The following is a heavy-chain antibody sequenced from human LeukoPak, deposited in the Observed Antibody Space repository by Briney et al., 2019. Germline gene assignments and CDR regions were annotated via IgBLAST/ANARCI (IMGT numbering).Heavy chain of an antibody. CDR2: IYTSGST. CDR1: GGSISSGSYY. D-gene: IGHD1-26*01. V-gene: IGHV4-61*02. CDR3: ASTGYSGSYYWFDP. J-gene: IGHJ5*02. Sequence: SETLSLTCTVSGGSISSGSYYWSWIRQPAGKGLEWIGRIYTSGSTNYNPSLKSRVTISVDTSKNQFSLKLSSVTAADTAVYYCASTGYSGSYYWFDPWGQGTLVTVSS.